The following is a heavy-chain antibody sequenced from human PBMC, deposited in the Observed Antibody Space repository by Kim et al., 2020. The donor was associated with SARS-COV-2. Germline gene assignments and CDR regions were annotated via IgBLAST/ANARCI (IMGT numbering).Heavy chain of an antibody. D-gene: IGHD5-18*01. V-gene: IGHV3-23*01. Sequence: GGSLRLSCTASGFTFTNYALTWVRQAPGKGLEWVSAIDFGDGDKYHYADAVTGRITISRDTSKNTVYMQLNNLRGEDTAVYYCAMYRFGHGMIVWGQGTTVSVSS. CDR3: AMYRFGHGMIV. CDR1: GFTFTNYA. J-gene: IGHJ6*02. CDR2: IDFGDGDK.